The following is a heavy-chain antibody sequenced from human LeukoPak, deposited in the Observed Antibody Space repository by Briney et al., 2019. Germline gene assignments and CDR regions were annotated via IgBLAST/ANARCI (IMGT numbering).Heavy chain of an antibody. J-gene: IGHJ5*02. CDR2: ISGSGVST. Sequence: GGSLRLSCAASGFTFSSYAMSWVRQAPGKGLEWVSAISGSGVSTYYADSVKGRFTISRDDAKNTLYLQMNSLRAEDTAVYYCVRGGESTWSWGQGTLVTVSS. CDR1: GFTFSSYA. D-gene: IGHD2-15*01. CDR3: VRGGESTWS. V-gene: IGHV3-23*01.